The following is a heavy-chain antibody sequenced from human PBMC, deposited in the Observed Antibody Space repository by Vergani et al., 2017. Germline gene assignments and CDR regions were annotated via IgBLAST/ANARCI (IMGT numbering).Heavy chain of an antibody. CDR2: ISSSSSYI. D-gene: IGHD6-13*01. CDR3: ARASSWYTFGFDY. V-gene: IGHV3-21*01. J-gene: IGHJ4*02. Sequence: EVQLVESGGGIVKPGGSLRLSCVASGFSFRNAWMNWVRRTPGKGLEWVSSISSSSSYIYYADSVKGRFTISRDNAKNSLYLQMNSLRAEDTAVYYCARASSWYTFGFDYWGQGTLVTVSS. CDR1: GFSFRNAW.